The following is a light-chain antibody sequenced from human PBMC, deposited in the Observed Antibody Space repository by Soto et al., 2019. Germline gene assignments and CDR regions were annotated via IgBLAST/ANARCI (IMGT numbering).Light chain of an antibody. Sequence: DLQMTQSPSSLSASVGDRVTITCRASQSIYKYLHWYQQKTGQAPKLLIYAASTLHSGVPSRFSGSGSGTEFTLTISSLQPEDFATYYCQQNAIIPPWTFGQGTKVDVK. CDR2: AAS. CDR3: QQNAIIPPWT. V-gene: IGKV1-39*01. J-gene: IGKJ1*01. CDR1: QSIYKY.